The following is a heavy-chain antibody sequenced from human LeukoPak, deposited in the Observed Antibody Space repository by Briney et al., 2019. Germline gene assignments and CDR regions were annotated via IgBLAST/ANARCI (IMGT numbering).Heavy chain of an antibody. CDR2: IYPGDSDT. Sequence: GESLKISCKGSGYSFTSYWIGWVRQMPGKGLECMGIIYPGDSDTRYSPSFQGQVTISADKSISTAYLQWSSLRASDTAIYYCARHETGPYFDYWGQGTLVTVSS. D-gene: IGHD1-1*01. V-gene: IGHV5-51*01. CDR3: ARHETGPYFDY. J-gene: IGHJ4*02. CDR1: GYSFTSYW.